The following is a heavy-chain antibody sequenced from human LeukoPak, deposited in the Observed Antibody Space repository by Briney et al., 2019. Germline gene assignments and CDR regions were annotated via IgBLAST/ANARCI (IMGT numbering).Heavy chain of an antibody. CDR3: ARGWIQLWLDY. V-gene: IGHV4-34*01. J-gene: IGHJ4*02. Sequence: SETLSLTCAVYGGSFSGYYWSWIRQPPGKGLEWIGEINRSGSTNYNPSLKSRVTISVDTSKNQFSLKLSSVTAADTAVYYCARGWIQLWLDYWGQGTLVTVSS. CDR2: INRSGST. CDR1: GGSFSGYY. D-gene: IGHD5-18*01.